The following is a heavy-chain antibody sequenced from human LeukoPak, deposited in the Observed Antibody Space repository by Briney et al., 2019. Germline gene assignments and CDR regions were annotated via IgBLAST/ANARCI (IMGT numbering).Heavy chain of an antibody. D-gene: IGHD1-26*01. CDR1: SPSFSNYW. CDR2: IIGDGSNT. CDR3: AVGRGSYGLWDS. V-gene: IGHV3-74*01. J-gene: IGHJ4*02. Sequence: GPSLTPSCALYSPSFSNYWTHCARQAPGKGLVWVSRIIGDGSNTNYTDSVKGRLTISRTHAKNTLYLRTNSQRTKDTAVSYCAVGRGSYGLWDSWGQGTLGNGSS.